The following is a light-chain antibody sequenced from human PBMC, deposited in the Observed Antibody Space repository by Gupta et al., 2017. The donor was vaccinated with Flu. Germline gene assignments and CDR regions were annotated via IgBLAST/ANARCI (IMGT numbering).Light chain of an antibody. Sequence: DRVTITWRGSQSNSTYFNWYQQKPGKAPKLLIYAASSLQSGVPSRFSGSGSGTDFTLTLSSLQPEDFATYYCQQSYINPRTFGQGTKVEIK. CDR2: AAS. CDR3: QQSYINPRT. J-gene: IGKJ1*01. CDR1: QSNSTY. V-gene: IGKV1-39*01.